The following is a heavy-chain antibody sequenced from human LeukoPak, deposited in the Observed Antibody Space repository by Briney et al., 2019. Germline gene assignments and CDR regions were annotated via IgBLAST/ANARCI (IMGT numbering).Heavy chain of an antibody. CDR2: INPSGGST. D-gene: IGHD5-12*01. V-gene: IGHV1-46*01. Sequence: ASVKVSCKASGYTFTSYYMHWVRQAPGQGLEWMGIINPSGGSTSYAQKFRGRVTMTRDTSTSTVYMELSSLRSEGTAVYYCARDSGFDSGYDPVYYFDYWGQGTLVTVSS. J-gene: IGHJ4*02. CDR3: ARDSGFDSGYDPVYYFDY. CDR1: GYTFTSYY.